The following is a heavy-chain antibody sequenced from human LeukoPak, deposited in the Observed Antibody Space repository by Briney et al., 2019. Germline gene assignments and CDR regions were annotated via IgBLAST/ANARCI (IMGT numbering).Heavy chain of an antibody. CDR2: IIGSGSST. V-gene: IGHV3-23*01. Sequence: GGSLRLSCAASGFTFSSYAVSWVRQAPGKGLEWASAIIGSGSSTYYADSVKGRFTISRDNSKNTLFLQMNSLRAEDTAVYYCAKDRAQQLVLDFWGQGTLVTVSS. D-gene: IGHD6-13*01. CDR1: GFTFSSYA. CDR3: AKDRAQQLVLDF. J-gene: IGHJ4*02.